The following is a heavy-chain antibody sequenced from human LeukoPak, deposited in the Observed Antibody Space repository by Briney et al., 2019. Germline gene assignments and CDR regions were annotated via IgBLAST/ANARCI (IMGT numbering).Heavy chain of an antibody. V-gene: IGHV4-34*01. CDR1: GGSFSGYY. CDR3: ARLEAAATYYFDY. Sequence: SETLSLTCAVYGGSFSGYYWSWIRQPPGKGLEWIGEINHSGSTNYNPSLKSRVTISVDTSKNQFSLKLSSVTAADTAVYYCARLEAAATYYFDYWGQGTLVTVSS. CDR2: INHSGST. D-gene: IGHD6-13*01. J-gene: IGHJ4*02.